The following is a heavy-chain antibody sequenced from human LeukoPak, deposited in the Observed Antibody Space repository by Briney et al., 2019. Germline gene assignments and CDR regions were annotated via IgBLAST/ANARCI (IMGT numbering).Heavy chain of an antibody. CDR2: SHSSGRT. CDR1: GDSISNYH. CDR3: ARRDVTSGWSLNY. D-gene: IGHD6-19*01. J-gene: IGHJ4*02. V-gene: IGHV4-4*07. Sequence: PSETLSLTCSVSGDSISNYHRSWIRQPAGKGLEWIGQSHSSGRTNYNPPLESRVTVSIDTPENQFSLTIRSVTAADTAIYYCARRDVTSGWSLNYWGQGILVTVS.